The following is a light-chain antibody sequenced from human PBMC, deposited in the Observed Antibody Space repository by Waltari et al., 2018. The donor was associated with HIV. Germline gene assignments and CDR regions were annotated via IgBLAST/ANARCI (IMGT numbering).Light chain of an antibody. Sequence: VVLTQSPDLHSVTPNEKVTITCRASQSIGDSLHWYQQKPDQSPKLLFKFAAQSISGVPSRFSGSGSGTDFTLPINSLEAEDAATYYCHQTGSLPLTFGGGTKVEIK. J-gene: IGKJ4*01. CDR1: QSIGDS. V-gene: IGKV6-21*02. CDR2: FAA. CDR3: HQTGSLPLT.